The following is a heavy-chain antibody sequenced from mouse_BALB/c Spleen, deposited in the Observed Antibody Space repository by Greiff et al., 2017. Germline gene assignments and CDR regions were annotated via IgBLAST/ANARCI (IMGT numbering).Heavy chain of an antibody. CDR2: INPSTGYT. Sequence: QVQLQQSGAELVRPGSSVKISCKASGYTFTSYWMHWVKQRPGQGLEWIGYINPSTGYTEYNQKFKDKATLTADKSSSTAYMQLSSLTSEDSAVYYCARRYYYGSSVYYAMDYWGQGTSVTVSS. CDR1: GYTFTSYW. D-gene: IGHD1-1*01. CDR3: ARRYYYGSSVYYAMDY. V-gene: IGHV1-4*01. J-gene: IGHJ4*01.